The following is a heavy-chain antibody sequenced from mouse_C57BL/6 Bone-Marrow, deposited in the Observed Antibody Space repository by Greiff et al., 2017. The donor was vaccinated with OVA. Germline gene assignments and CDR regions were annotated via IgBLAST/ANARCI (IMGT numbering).Heavy chain of an antibody. CDR2: IYPGSGNT. Sequence: QVQLQQSGAEVVRPGASVKLSCKASGYTFTDHYINWVKQRPGQGLEWIARIYPGSGNTYYNEKFKGKATLTAEKSSNTAYMQLSSLTSEDSAVYFCARDDGYFFEYRGQGTTLTVSS. CDR1: GYTFTDHY. V-gene: IGHV1-76*01. J-gene: IGHJ2*01. CDR3: ARDDGYFFEY. D-gene: IGHD2-3*01.